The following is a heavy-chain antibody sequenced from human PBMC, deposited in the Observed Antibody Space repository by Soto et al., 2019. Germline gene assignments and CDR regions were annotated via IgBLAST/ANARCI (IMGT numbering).Heavy chain of an antibody. J-gene: IGHJ4*02. V-gene: IGHV4-38-2*01. Sequence: SDTLSLTCAVSGYPISSGYYCGWIRQPPGKVLEWIGIIHHSGSTYYNPSLRGRITISVDTSKNQISQKMPSVTAADPAVDYCARSSGYLPGAYWGKGILFTV. CDR1: GYPISSGYY. CDR2: IHHSGST. D-gene: IGHD5-12*01. CDR3: ARSSGYLPGAY.